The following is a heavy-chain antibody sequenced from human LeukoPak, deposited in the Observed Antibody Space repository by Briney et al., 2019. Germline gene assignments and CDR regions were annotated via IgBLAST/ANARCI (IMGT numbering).Heavy chain of an antibody. D-gene: IGHD6-13*01. CDR3: AKGGGSSSWSTNWFDP. Sequence: GGSLRLSCAASGFTFSSYGMHWVRQAPGKGLEWVAVISYDGSNKYYADSVKGRFTISRDNSKNTLYLQMNSLRAEDTSVYYCAKGGGSSSWSTNWFDPWGQGTLVTVSS. CDR2: ISYDGSNK. CDR1: GFTFSSYG. V-gene: IGHV3-30*18. J-gene: IGHJ5*02.